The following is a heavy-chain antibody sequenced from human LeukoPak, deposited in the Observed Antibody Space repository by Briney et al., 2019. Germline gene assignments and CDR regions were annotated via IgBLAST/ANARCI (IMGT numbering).Heavy chain of an antibody. CDR1: GFTVSSNY. CDR2: IYSGGST. J-gene: IGHJ4*02. CDR3: ASTLAVAGDYYFNY. V-gene: IGHV3-66*01. D-gene: IGHD6-19*01. Sequence: PGGSLRLSCAASGFTVSSNYMSWVRQAPGKGLEWVSVIYSGGSTYYADSVKGRFTISRDNSKNTLYLQMNSLRAEDTAVYYCASTLAVAGDYYFNYWGQGTLVTVSS.